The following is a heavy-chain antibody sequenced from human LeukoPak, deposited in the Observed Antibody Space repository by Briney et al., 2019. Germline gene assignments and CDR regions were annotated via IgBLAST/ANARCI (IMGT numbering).Heavy chain of an antibody. CDR3: ASGDYVNGWNLDF. CDR2: INSDGSST. V-gene: IGHV3-74*01. J-gene: IGHJ4*02. Sequence: GGSLRLSCAASGFTFSSYWMHWVRQAPGKGLVWVSRINSDGSSTSYADSVKGRFTISRDNAKNSLYLQMNSLRAEDTAVYYCASGDYVNGWNLDFWGQGTLVTVSS. CDR1: GFTFSSYW. D-gene: IGHD6-19*01.